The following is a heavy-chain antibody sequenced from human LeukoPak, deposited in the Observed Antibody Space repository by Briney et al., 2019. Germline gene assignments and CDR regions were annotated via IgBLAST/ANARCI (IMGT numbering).Heavy chain of an antibody. J-gene: IGHJ6*03. V-gene: IGHV1-18*01. CDR2: ISAYNGNT. CDR3: ARGGIAAAGTTYYYYYMDV. CDR1: GYTFTSYG. D-gene: IGHD6-13*01. Sequence: ASVKVSCKASGYTFTSYGFSWVRQAPGQGLEWMGWISAYNGNTNYAQKLQGRVTMTTDTSTSTAYMELRRLRSDDTAVYYCARGGIAAAGTTYYYYYMDVWGKGTTVTVSS.